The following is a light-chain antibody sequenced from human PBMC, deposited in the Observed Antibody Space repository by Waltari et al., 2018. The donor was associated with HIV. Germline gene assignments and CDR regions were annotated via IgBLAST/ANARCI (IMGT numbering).Light chain of an antibody. J-gene: IGKJ2*01. CDR2: GAS. CDR3: QHYGGSPPYT. CDR1: QSVSSSY. V-gene: IGKV3-20*01. Sequence: EIVLTQSPGTLSLSPGERATFSCRASQSVSSSYLAWYQQKPGQAPRLLIFGASRRATDIPDRFSGSGSGTDFTLIISRLEPEDFAVYYCQHYGGSPPYTFGQGTKLEIK.